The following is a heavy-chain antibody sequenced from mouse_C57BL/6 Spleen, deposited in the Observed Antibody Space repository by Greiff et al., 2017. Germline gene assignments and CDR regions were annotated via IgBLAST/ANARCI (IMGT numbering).Heavy chain of an antibody. CDR1: GYSFTGYY. Sequence: VQLKQSGPELVKPGASVKISCKASGYSFTGYYMNWVKQSPEKSLEWIGEINPSTGGTTYNQKFKAKATLTVDKSSSTAYMQLKSLTSEDSAVYYCARPNWGPLDYWGQGTTLTVSS. CDR3: ARPNWGPLDY. D-gene: IGHD4-1*01. CDR2: INPSTGGT. J-gene: IGHJ2*01. V-gene: IGHV1-42*01.